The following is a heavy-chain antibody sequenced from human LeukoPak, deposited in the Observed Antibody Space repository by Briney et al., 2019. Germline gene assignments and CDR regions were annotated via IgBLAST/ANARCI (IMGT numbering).Heavy chain of an antibody. D-gene: IGHD3-9*01. Sequence: ASVKVSCKASGYTFTGYYMHWVRQAPGQGLEWMGWINPNSGGTNYAQKFQGRVTMTMDTYISTAYMELSRLRSDDTAVYYCAQEGVRYFGTPGAFDIWGQGTMVTVSS. J-gene: IGHJ3*02. CDR3: AQEGVRYFGTPGAFDI. CDR1: GYTFTGYY. CDR2: INPNSGGT. V-gene: IGHV1-2*02.